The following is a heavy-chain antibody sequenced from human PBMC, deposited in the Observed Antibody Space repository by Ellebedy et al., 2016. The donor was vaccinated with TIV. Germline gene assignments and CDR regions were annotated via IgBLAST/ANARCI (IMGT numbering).Heavy chain of an antibody. D-gene: IGHD4-17*01. V-gene: IGHV3-7*01. CDR3: ATDGSYGDYRSPTHAFVM. J-gene: IGHJ3*02. Sequence: GGSLRLSCAASGFSFRSYWMSWVRQAPGKGLEWVANINQDGIEKYYVDSVKGRFTISRDNAKNSLYLQMSSLRVEDTAVYYCATDGSYGDYRSPTHAFVMWGQGTMVAVSS. CDR2: INQDGIEK. CDR1: GFSFRSYW.